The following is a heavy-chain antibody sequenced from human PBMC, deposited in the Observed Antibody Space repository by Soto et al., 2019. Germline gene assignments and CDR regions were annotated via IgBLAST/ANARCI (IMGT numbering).Heavy chain of an antibody. J-gene: IGHJ6*02. V-gene: IGHV4-4*02. CDR3: ARRDTAMVDYYYYGMDV. Sequence: SETLSLTCAVSGGSISSSNWWSWVRQPPGKGLEWIGEIYHSGSTNYNPSLKSRVTISVDTSKNQFSLKLSSVTAADTAVYYCARRDTAMVDYYYYGMDVWGQGTTVTVSS. D-gene: IGHD5-18*01. CDR1: GGSISSSNW. CDR2: IYHSGST.